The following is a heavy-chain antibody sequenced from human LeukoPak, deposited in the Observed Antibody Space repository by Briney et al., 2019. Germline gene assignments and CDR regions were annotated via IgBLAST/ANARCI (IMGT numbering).Heavy chain of an antibody. V-gene: IGHV3-21*01. J-gene: IGHJ5*02. CDR1: GFTFSSYS. Sequence: GGSLRLICAASGFTFSSYSWNWVRQAPGKGLEWVSSISSSSSYIYYADSVKGRFTISRDNAKNSLYLQMNSLRAEDTAVYYCARAVAAAGSSWWFDDWGQGTLVTVSS. D-gene: IGHD6-13*01. CDR2: ISSSSSYI. CDR3: ARAVAAAGSSWWFDD.